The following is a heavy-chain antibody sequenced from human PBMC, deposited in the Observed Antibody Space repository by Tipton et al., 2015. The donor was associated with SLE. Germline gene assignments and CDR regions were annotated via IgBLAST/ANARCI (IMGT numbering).Heavy chain of an antibody. CDR3: AQAAIETWGPAYFLH. CDR2: IRYDGSNE. CDR1: GFTFSNYG. J-gene: IGHJ1*01. D-gene: IGHD5-24*01. Sequence: SLRLSCAASGFTFSNYGFHWVRQAPDKGLEWVAFIRYDGSNEYYADSVKGRFTISRDNSKNTLYLQMNSLRVEDTAIYSCAQAAIETWGPAYFLHWGQGTLVSVSS. V-gene: IGHV3-30*02.